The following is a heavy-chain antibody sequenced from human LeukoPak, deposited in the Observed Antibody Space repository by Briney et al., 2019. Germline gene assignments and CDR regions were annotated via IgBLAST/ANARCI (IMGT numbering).Heavy chain of an antibody. CDR3: AKASELGRGYFDY. CDR2: ISASGGST. CDR1: GFKFNSYA. D-gene: IGHD7-27*01. V-gene: IGHV3-23*01. Sequence: PGGSLRLSCAASGFKFNSYAMSWVRQAPGKGLEWVSVISASGGSTNYADSVKGRFTMSRDNSQNTLYLQMNSLRAADTAVYYCAKASELGRGYFDYWGQGTLVTVSS. J-gene: IGHJ4*02.